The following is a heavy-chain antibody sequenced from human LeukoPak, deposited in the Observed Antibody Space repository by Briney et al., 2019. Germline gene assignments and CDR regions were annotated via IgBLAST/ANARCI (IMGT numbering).Heavy chain of an antibody. D-gene: IGHD4-11*01. J-gene: IGHJ5*02. V-gene: IGHV4-34*01. CDR1: GGSFSDYD. CDR2: ISERGST. CDR3: ARTVYSNNWAPASWFHP. Sequence: SETLSLTCAVHGGSFSDYDWTWIRQSPGKGLEWIGEISERGSTNYNPSLGSRITISLDTSKNQFSLHVRSVVAADTAVYYCARTVYSNNWAPASWFHPWGQETLVTVSS.